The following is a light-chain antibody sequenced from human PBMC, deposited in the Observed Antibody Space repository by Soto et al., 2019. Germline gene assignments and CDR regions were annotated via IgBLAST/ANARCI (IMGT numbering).Light chain of an antibody. J-gene: IGKJ1*01. Sequence: ELVLTKSHGTLSFSPGYLETSSFLSSQSLRPTYVAWYQQKPGQATRLLIYGASFRATDIKNRFSGRGSGTDFTLSISRMEPEDFAVYYCKQYVTSHRTGGQGTKGDIK. CDR2: GAS. CDR1: QSLRPTY. CDR3: KQYVTSHRT. V-gene: IGKV3-20*01.